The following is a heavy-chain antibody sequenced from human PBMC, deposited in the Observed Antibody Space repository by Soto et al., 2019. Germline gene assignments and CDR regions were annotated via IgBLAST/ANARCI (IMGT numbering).Heavy chain of an antibody. J-gene: IGHJ6*02. Sequence: HPGGSLRLSCAASGFTLSNYWMHWVRQAPGKGLVWVSQIKSDGSTTIYADSVKGRFTSSRDNAKNTLYLQMESLRVEDTAVYYCGRGGIAVVGGSHYSYGVDVWGQGTTVTVSS. D-gene: IGHD6-13*01. CDR2: IKSDGSTT. V-gene: IGHV3-74*01. CDR1: GFTLSNYW. CDR3: GRGGIAVVGGSHYSYGVDV.